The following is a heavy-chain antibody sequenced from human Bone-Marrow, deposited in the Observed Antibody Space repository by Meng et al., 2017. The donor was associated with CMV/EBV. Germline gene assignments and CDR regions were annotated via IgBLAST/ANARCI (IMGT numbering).Heavy chain of an antibody. J-gene: IGHJ6*02. D-gene: IGHD3-10*01. Sequence: ASVKVSCKVSGYTLTGLSMHWVRQAPGKGLEWMGGFDPEDGETIYAQKFQGRVTMTEDTSTDTAYMELSSLRSEDTAVYYCATDLRQGVRAYYYYYGMDVWGQGTTVTVSS. V-gene: IGHV1-24*01. CDR2: FDPEDGET. CDR3: ATDLRQGVRAYYYYYGMDV. CDR1: GYTLTGLS.